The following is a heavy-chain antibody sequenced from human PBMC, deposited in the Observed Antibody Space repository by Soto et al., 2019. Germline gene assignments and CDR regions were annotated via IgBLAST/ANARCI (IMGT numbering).Heavy chain of an antibody. J-gene: IGHJ6*03. D-gene: IGHD2-15*01. CDR3: ARVGYYYYYYYMDV. Sequence: GGSLILSCAASGFTFSSYSMNWVRQAPGKGLEWVSYIRSSSDTIYYADSVKGRFTISRDNAKNSLSLYLNSLRVEDTAVYYCARVGYYYYYYYMDVWGKGTTVTVSS. V-gene: IGHV3-48*01. CDR2: IRSSSDTI. CDR1: GFTFSSYS.